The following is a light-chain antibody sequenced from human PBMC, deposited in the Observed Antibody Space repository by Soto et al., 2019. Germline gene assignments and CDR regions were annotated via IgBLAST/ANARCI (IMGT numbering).Light chain of an antibody. CDR1: QSVSSNY. CDR3: QQYGSSPPIT. Sequence: EIVLTQSPGTLSLSPGERATLSCRASQSVSSNYLAWYQQKPGQAPRLLIYGASNRATGIPDRLSGSGSGTEFTLTISRLEPEDFAVYYCQQYGSSPPITFGQGKRLEIK. CDR2: GAS. J-gene: IGKJ5*01. V-gene: IGKV3-20*01.